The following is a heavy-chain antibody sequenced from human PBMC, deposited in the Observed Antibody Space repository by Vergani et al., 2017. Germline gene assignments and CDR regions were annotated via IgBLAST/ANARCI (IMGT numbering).Heavy chain of an antibody. CDR1: GGSISSSNW. CDR3: ARESQDITIFGVVTGHFDY. D-gene: IGHD3-3*01. J-gene: IGHJ4*02. Sequence: QVQLQESGPGLVKPSETLSLTCTVSGGSISSSNWWSWVRQPPGKGLEWIGEINHSGSTNYNPSLKSRVTISVDTSKNQFSLKLSSVTAADTAVYYCARESQDITIFGVVTGHFDYWGQGTLVTVSS. CDR2: INHSGST. V-gene: IGHV4-4*02.